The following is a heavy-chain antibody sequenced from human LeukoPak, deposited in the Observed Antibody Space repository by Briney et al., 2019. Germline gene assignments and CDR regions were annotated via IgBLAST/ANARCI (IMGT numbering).Heavy chain of an antibody. CDR2: ISTSSIYI. CDR3: ARGRQQPPTPFDI. V-gene: IGHV3-21*04. J-gene: IGHJ3*02. Sequence: PGGSLRLSCAASGFTFSSYSMNWVRQAPGKGLEWVSSISTSSIYIYYADSVKGRFTISRDNARNSLYLQMNSLRAEDTAVYYCARGRQQPPTPFDIWGQGTMVTVSS. CDR1: GFTFSSYS. D-gene: IGHD6-13*01.